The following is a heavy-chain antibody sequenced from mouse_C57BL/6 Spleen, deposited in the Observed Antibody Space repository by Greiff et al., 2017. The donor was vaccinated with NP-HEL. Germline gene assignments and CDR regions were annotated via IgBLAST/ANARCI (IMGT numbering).Heavy chain of an antibody. D-gene: IGHD2-5*01. J-gene: IGHJ1*03. CDR2: ISDGGSYT. V-gene: IGHV5-4*03. CDR3: ARAYYSNYVGYFDV. Sequence: EVKLQESGGGLVKPGGSLKLSCAASGFTFSSYAMSWVRQTPEKRLEWVATISDGGSYTYYPDNVKGRFTISRDNAKNNLYLQMSHLKSEDTAMYYCARAYYSNYVGYFDVWGTGTTVTVSS. CDR1: GFTFSSYA.